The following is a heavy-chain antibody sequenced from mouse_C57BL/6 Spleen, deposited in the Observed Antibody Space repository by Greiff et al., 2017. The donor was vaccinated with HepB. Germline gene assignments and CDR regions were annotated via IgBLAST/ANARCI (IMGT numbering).Heavy chain of an antibody. Sequence: EVMLVESGGGLVKPGGSLKLSCAASGFTFSDYGMHWVRQAPEKGLEWVAYISSGSSTIYYADTVKGRFTISRDNAKNTLFLQMTSLRSEDTAMYYCAYCYGNLHWYFDVWGTGTTVTVSS. CDR1: GFTFSDYG. V-gene: IGHV5-17*01. J-gene: IGHJ1*03. CDR3: AYCYGNLHWYFDV. CDR2: ISSGSSTI. D-gene: IGHD1-1*01.